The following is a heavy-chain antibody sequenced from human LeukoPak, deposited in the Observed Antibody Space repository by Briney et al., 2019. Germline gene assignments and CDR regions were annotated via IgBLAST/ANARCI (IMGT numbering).Heavy chain of an antibody. CDR1: GGSISSYY. Sequence: ASETLSLTCTVSGGSISSYYWSWIRQPPGRGLEWIGYIYYSGSTNYNPSLKSRVTISVDTSKNQFSLKLSSVTAADTAVYYCARVTPVRGVIWDTYGMDVWGKGTTVTVSS. V-gene: IGHV4-59*01. CDR3: ARVTPVRGVIWDTYGMDV. CDR2: IYYSGST. J-gene: IGHJ6*04. D-gene: IGHD3-10*01.